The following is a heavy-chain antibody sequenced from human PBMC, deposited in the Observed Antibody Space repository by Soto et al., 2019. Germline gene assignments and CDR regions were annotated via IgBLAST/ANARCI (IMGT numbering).Heavy chain of an antibody. CDR2: ISAYSGNT. D-gene: IGHD3-9*01. Sequence: GASVQVSCKASGYTFTSYGISWVRQAPGQGLEWMGWISAYSGNTNYEKKLQGKVTMTTNTSTSTDYKEIRSQRYDNTDLYYCAREQTTYYDILTGFHPPKNWFDPWGQGTLVTVSS. CDR1: GYTFTSYG. V-gene: IGHV1-18*01. J-gene: IGHJ5*02. CDR3: AREQTTYYDILTGFHPPKNWFDP.